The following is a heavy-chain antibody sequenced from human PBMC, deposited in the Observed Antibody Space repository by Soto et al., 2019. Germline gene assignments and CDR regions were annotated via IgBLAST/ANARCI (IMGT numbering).Heavy chain of an antibody. D-gene: IGHD1-26*01. J-gene: IGHJ1*01. CDR2: IYPGDSDT. Sequence: PGEALKISCEGSGYSFTSYWIGWVRQMPGKGLEWMGIIYPGDSDTRYSPSFQGQVTISADKSISTAYLQWSSLKASDTAMYYCARHGRPEGPVYSGSYSEYFQHWGQGTLVTVSS. V-gene: IGHV5-51*01. CDR1: GYSFTSYW. CDR3: ARHGRPEGPVYSGSYSEYFQH.